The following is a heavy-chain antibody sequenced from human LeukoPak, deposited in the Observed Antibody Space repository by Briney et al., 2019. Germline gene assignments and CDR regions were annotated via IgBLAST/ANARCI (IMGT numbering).Heavy chain of an antibody. D-gene: IGHD1-7*01. CDR1: GFTFSSYE. CDR2: ITTSGSTK. CDR3: ARDQGSRTGTPGRFNWFDP. Sequence: PGGSLRLSCAASGFTFSSYEINWVRQAPGNGLEWVSYITTSGSTKYYADSVKGRFTISRDNAKNSLYLQMNSLRAEDTALYYCARDQGSRTGTPGRFNWFDPWGQGTLVTVSS. J-gene: IGHJ5*02. V-gene: IGHV3-48*03.